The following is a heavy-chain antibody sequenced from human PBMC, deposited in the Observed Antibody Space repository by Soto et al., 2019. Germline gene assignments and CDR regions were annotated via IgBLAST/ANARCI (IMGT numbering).Heavy chain of an antibody. J-gene: IGHJ6*02. CDR3: ARIRLEAGTVWAAFSSPPDYYCYGMDV. CDR1: GFTFSSYG. D-gene: IGHD6-19*01. Sequence: QVQLVESGGGVVQPGRSLRLSCAASGFTFSSYGMHWVRQAPGKGLEWVAVIWYDGSNKYYADSVKGRFTISRDNSKDSLYLQMNSLRAEDTAVYYCARIRLEAGTVWAAFSSPPDYYCYGMDVWGQGTTVTVSS. V-gene: IGHV3-33*01. CDR2: IWYDGSNK.